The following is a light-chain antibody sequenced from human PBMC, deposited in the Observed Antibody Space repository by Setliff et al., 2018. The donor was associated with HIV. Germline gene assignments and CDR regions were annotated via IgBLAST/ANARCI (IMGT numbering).Light chain of an antibody. CDR2: EVR. Sequence: QSVLTQPAPVSGSPGQSITISCTGTSSDVGGYNYVSWYQQHPGKAPKLIIYEVRNRPSGVSNRFSGSKSGNTASLTISGLQAEDEGDYYCSSYAITNTLPFGTGTKVTVL. V-gene: IGLV2-14*01. J-gene: IGLJ1*01. CDR3: SSYAITNTLP. CDR1: SSDVGGYNY.